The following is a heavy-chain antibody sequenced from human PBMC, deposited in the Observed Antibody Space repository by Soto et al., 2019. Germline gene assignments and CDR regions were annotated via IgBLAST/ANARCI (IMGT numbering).Heavy chain of an antibody. CDR3: AIVNRNARSGGYDY. J-gene: IGHJ4*02. CDR1: GGSISSYY. D-gene: IGHD2-15*01. Sequence: PSETLSLTCTVSGGSISSYYWSWIRQPPGKGLEWIGYIYYSGSTNYNPSLKSRVTISVDTSKNQFSLKLSSVTAADTAVYYCAIVNRNARSGGYDYWGQGTLVTVSS. CDR2: IYYSGST. V-gene: IGHV4-59*01.